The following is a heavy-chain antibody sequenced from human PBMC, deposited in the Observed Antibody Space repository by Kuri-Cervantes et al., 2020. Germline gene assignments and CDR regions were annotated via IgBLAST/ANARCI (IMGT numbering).Heavy chain of an antibody. D-gene: IGHD6-19*01. CDR2: IKQDGSEK. V-gene: IGHV3-7*01. J-gene: IGHJ4*02. CDR3: ARCTVAGHFDY. CDR1: GFTFSSYW. Sequence: GESLKISCAASGFTFSSYWMSWVRQAPGKGLEWVANIKQDGSEKYYVDSVKGRFTISRDNAKNSLYLQMNSLRDEDTAVYYCARCTVAGHFDYWGQGTLVTVSS.